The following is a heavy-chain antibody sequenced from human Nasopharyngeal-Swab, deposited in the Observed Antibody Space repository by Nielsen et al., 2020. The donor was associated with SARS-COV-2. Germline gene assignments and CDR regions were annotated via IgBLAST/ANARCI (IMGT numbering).Heavy chain of an antibody. CDR3: ARVWGSYRPFDY. D-gene: IGHD3-16*02. V-gene: IGHV1-2*06. CDR1: GYTFTGYY. Sequence: ASVKVSCKASGYTFTGYYMHWVRQAPGQGLEWMGRINPNSGGTNYAQKFQGRVTMTRDTSISTAYMELSRLRSDDTAVYYCARVWGSYRPFDYWGQGTLVTVSS. J-gene: IGHJ4*02. CDR2: INPNSGGT.